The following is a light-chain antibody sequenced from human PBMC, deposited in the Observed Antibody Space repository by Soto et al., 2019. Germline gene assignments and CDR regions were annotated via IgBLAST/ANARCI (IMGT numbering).Light chain of an antibody. Sequence: DIVMTQSPLSLPVTPAEPASISCRSSQSLLHSNGYNYLHWYLQKPGQSPQLLIYLGFNRASGVPDRLSGSGSGTDFTLKISRVEAEDVGVYYWMQALQTPSRFGQGTKVDI. J-gene: IGKJ1*01. CDR1: QSLLHSNGYNY. V-gene: IGKV2-28*01. CDR3: MQALQTPSR. CDR2: LGF.